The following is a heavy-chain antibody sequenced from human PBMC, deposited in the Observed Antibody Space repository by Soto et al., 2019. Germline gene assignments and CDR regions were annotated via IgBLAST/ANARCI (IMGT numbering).Heavy chain of an antibody. CDR1: GFTFDDYT. V-gene: IGHV3-43*01. CDR3: AKDKGSGSYFALDY. D-gene: IGHD3-10*01. J-gene: IGHJ4*02. CDR2: ISWDGGST. Sequence: GGSLRLSCAASGFTFDDYTMHWVRQAPGKGLEWVSLISWDGGSTYYADSVKGRFTISRDNSKNSLYLQMNSLRTEDTALYYCAKDKGSGSYFALDYWGQGTLVTVSS.